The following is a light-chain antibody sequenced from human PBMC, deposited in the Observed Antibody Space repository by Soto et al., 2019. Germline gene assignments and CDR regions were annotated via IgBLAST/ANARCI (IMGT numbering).Light chain of an antibody. J-gene: IGKJ2*01. V-gene: IGKV3-20*01. CDR1: QRVYTSY. CDR2: DAA. CDR3: QQYGCSPPST. Sequence: EIVLTQSPGTLSLSPGARVTLSCSASQRVYTSYLAWYHQKPGQAPRLLILDAASMATGTPDRFIGSGSGTDFTLTISRLEHEDVEVYYCQQYGCSPPSTFGQGTKLEIK.